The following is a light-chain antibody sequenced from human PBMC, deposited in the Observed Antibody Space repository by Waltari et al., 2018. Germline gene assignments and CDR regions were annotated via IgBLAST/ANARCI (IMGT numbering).Light chain of an antibody. CDR2: DDS. Sequence: SYVLTQPPSLSAAPGTTARITCGGNNIGRKSLHWYQQKPGQAHVLVVYDDSDRPSGIHERFSGSNSGNTATLTISRVEAGDEADYYCQVWDSSSDHVVFGGGTKLTVL. CDR1: NIGRKS. V-gene: IGLV3-21*03. J-gene: IGLJ2*01. CDR3: QVWDSSSDHVV.